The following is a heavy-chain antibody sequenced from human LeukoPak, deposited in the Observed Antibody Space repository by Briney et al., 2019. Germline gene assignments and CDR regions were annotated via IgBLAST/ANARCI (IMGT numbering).Heavy chain of an antibody. CDR2: IYYSGST. CDR3: ATHSSSYSYFDY. J-gene: IGHJ4*02. Sequence: SETLSLTCTVSGGSISSGGYYWSWIRQHPGKGLEWIGYIYYSGSTYYNPSLKSRITMSVDTSKNQFSLKLSSVTAADTAVYYCATHSSSYSYFDYWGQGTLVTVSS. V-gene: IGHV4-30-4*08. CDR1: GGSISSGGYY. D-gene: IGHD3-22*01.